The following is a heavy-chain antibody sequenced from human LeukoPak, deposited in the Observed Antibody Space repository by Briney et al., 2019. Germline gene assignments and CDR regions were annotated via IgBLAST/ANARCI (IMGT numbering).Heavy chain of an antibody. J-gene: IGHJ3*02. CDR3: AKDTSLLYHVVVISLDAFDI. CDR2: ISGSGGST. V-gene: IGHV3-23*01. CDR1: GFTFSSYA. Sequence: PGGSLRLSCAASGFTFSSYAMSWVRQAPGKGLEWVSAISGSGGSTYYADSVKGRFTISRDNSKNTLYLQMNSLRAEDTAVYYCAKDTSLLYHVVVISLDAFDIWGQGTMVTVSS. D-gene: IGHD3-22*01.